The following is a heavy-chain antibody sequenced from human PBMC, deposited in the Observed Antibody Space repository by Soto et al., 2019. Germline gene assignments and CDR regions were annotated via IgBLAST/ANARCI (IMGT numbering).Heavy chain of an antibody. CDR2: FDPEDGET. CDR3: ARDRRDYDILTGYYWKYDY. J-gene: IGHJ4*02. Sequence: ASVKVSCKVSGYTLTELSIHWVRQAPGKGLEWMGSFDPEDGETIYAQKFQGRVTMTTDTSTSTAYMELRSLGSDDTAVYYCARDRRDYDILTGYYWKYDYWGQGTLVTVSS. D-gene: IGHD3-9*01. V-gene: IGHV1-24*01. CDR1: GYTLTELS.